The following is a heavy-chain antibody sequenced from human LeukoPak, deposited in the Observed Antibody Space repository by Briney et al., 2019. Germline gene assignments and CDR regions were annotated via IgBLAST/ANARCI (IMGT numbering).Heavy chain of an antibody. Sequence: PSETLSLTCTVSGGSISSYYWSWIRQPPGKGLEWFGYIYYSGSTNYNPSLKSLVTISVDTSKNQFSLKLSSVTAADTAVYYCARGSGGAQDYWGQGTLVTVSS. D-gene: IGHD1-26*01. CDR3: ARGSGGAQDY. V-gene: IGHV4-59*12. CDR2: IYYSGST. J-gene: IGHJ4*02. CDR1: GGSISSYY.